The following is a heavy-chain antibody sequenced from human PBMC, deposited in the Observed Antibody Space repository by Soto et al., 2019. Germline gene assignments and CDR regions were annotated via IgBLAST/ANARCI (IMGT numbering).Heavy chain of an antibody. CDR3: ARDRGIAVAGTFNWFDP. Sequence: QVQLVQSGAEVKKPGASVKVSCKASGYTFTSYAMHWVRQAPGQRLEWMGWINAGNGNTKYSQKFQGRVTITRDTSASTAYMELSSLRSEDTAVYYCARDRGIAVAGTFNWFDPWGQGTLVTVSS. CDR2: INAGNGNT. J-gene: IGHJ5*02. D-gene: IGHD6-19*01. CDR1: GYTFTSYA. V-gene: IGHV1-3*01.